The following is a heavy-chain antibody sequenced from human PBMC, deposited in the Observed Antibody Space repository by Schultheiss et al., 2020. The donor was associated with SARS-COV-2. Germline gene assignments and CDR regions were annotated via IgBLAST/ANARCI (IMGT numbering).Heavy chain of an antibody. V-gene: IGHV3-9*01. CDR1: GFTFSSYW. CDR2: ISWNSGSI. J-gene: IGHJ5*01. Sequence: GGSLRLSCAASGFTFSSYWMHWVRQAPGKGLEWVSGISWNSGSIEYADSVKGRFTLSRDNAKNSLYLQMNSLRAEDTAVYYCAKHHLAQTGYNWFDSWGQGTLVTVSS. D-gene: IGHD3-10*01. CDR3: AKHHLAQTGYNWFDS.